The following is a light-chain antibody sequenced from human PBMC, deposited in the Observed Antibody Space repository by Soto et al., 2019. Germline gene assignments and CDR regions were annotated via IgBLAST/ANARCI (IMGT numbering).Light chain of an antibody. J-gene: IGLJ3*02. CDR2: EVS. CDR1: SSDVGAYNY. V-gene: IGLV2-14*01. Sequence: QSALTQPASVSGSPGQSITISCTGTSSDVGAYNYVSWYQRHPGKAPKLMIYEVSNRPSGVSDRFSGSKSGNTASLTISGLQAEDEADYYCSSYTSSSTLGVFGGGTKLTVL. CDR3: SSYTSSSTLGV.